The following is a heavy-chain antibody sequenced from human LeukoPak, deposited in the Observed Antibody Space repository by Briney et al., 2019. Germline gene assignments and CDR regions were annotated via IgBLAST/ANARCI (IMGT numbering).Heavy chain of an antibody. D-gene: IGHD3-22*01. J-gene: IGHJ4*02. CDR2: VSYSGST. Sequence: SETLSLTCAVYGGSFGGYYWSWIRQPPGQGLEWIGFVSYSGSTNYNPSLQSRVTISVEPSKLQFSLELSSVTAADTAVYYCARAPSMILPYYFDSWGQGTLVTVSS. CDR1: GGSFGGYY. V-gene: IGHV4-59*01. CDR3: ARAPSMILPYYFDS.